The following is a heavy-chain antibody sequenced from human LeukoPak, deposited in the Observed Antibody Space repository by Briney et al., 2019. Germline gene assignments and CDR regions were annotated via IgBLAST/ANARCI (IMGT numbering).Heavy chain of an antibody. CDR1: GGSFSGYY. Sequence: SETLSLTCTVYGGSFSGYYWSWIRQPPGKGLEWIGEINHSGSTNYNPSLKSRVTISVDTSKNQFSLKLSSVTAADTAVYYCARVGSSWPRDAFDIWGQGTMVTVSS. CDR3: ARVGSSWPRDAFDI. D-gene: IGHD6-13*01. V-gene: IGHV4-34*01. J-gene: IGHJ3*02. CDR2: INHSGST.